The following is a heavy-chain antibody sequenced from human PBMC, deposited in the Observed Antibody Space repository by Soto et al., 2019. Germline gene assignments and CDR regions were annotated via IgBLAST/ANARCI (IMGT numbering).Heavy chain of an antibody. Sequence: ASVNVCCEACGDTITIYCISWVRQAPGQGLEWMGWISAYNGNTNYAQKLQGRVTMTTDTSTSTAYMELRSLRSDDTAVYYCARDSVTTHSPPWYFDLWGRGTLVTVSS. CDR1: GDTITIYC. D-gene: IGHD4-17*01. CDR2: ISAYNGNT. CDR3: ARDSVTTHSPPWYFDL. J-gene: IGHJ2*01. V-gene: IGHV1-18*01.